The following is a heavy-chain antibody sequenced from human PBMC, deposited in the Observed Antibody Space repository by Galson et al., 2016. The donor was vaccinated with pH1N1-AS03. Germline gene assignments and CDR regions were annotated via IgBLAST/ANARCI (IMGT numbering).Heavy chain of an antibody. V-gene: IGHV1-69*13. CDR1: GGTFNTYA. CDR3: GRCGPSSLGWIAVAGPFEY. Sequence: SVKVSCKASGGTFNTYAISWVRQAPGQGLEWMGGIIPIFGTANYAQKFQGRVTITADESKSTVYMELSSLRSEDTAVDYCGRCGPSSLGWIAVAGPFEYWGQGTLVTVSS. CDR2: IIPIFGTA. D-gene: IGHD6-19*01. J-gene: IGHJ4*02.